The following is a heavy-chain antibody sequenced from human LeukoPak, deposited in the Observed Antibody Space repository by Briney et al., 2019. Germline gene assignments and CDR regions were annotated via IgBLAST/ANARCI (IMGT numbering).Heavy chain of an antibody. Sequence: GASVKVSCKASGYTFTGYYMHWVRQAPGQGLEWMGWISAYNGNTNYAQKLQGRVTMTTDTSTSTAYMELRSLRSDDTAVYYCASGTAYSGYDPFDYWGQGTLVTVSS. J-gene: IGHJ4*02. CDR1: GYTFTGYY. CDR3: ASGTAYSGYDPFDY. D-gene: IGHD5-12*01. V-gene: IGHV1-18*04. CDR2: ISAYNGNT.